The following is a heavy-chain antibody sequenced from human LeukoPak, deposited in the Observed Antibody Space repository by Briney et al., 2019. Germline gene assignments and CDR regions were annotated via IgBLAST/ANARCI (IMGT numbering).Heavy chain of an antibody. V-gene: IGHV3-7*01. CDR3: ARLRAFDI. Sequence: SGGSLRLSCAASGFTLISYWMGWGRQAPGKGLEWVANIKKDGSEKYYVDSVKGRFTISRDNAKTSLYLQMNSLRAEDTAVYYCARLRAFDIWGKGKMVTVSS. CDR2: IKKDGSEK. J-gene: IGHJ3*02. CDR1: GFTLISYW.